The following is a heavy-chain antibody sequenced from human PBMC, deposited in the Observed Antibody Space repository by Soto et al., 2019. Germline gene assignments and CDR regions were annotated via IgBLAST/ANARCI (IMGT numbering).Heavy chain of an antibody. J-gene: IGHJ3*01. CDR1: GFTFNYYW. Sequence: PGGSLRLSCAASGFTFNYYWMHWVRQAPGQGLVWVAHIQSDGSRTTYADSVKGRFTISRDDANNKLFLQMNSLRADDSAVYYCARGDKGGFDLWGQGTTVTVSS. CDR3: ARGDKGGFDL. V-gene: IGHV3-74*01. CDR2: IQSDGSRT. D-gene: IGHD2-21*02.